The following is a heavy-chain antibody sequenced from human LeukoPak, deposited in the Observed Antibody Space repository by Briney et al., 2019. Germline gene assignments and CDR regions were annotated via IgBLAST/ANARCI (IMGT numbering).Heavy chain of an antibody. D-gene: IGHD2-2*01. CDR1: GFTFSSYT. V-gene: IGHV3-48*04. CDR2: ISSSGSTI. Sequence: GGSLRLSCAASGFTFSSYTMHWIRQAPGKGLEWVSYISSSGSTIYYADSVKDRFTISRDNAKNSLYLQMNSLRAEDTAVYYCARAGPRSTSCYSDYWGQGTLVTVSS. CDR3: ARAGPRSTSCYSDY. J-gene: IGHJ4*02.